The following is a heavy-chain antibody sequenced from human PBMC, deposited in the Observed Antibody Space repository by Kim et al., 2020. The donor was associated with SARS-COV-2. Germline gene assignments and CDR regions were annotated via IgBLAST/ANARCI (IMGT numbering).Heavy chain of an antibody. CDR3: ARGSMGSSWYRYYYYYGMGV. CDR1: GGSFSGYY. CDR2: INHSGST. J-gene: IGHJ6*02. D-gene: IGHD6-13*01. Sequence: SETLSLTCAVYGGSFSGYYWSWIRQPPGKGLEWIGEINHSGSTNYNPSLKSRVTISVDTSKNQFSLKLSSVTAAGTAVYYCARGSMGSSWYRYYYYYGMGVWGQGATVTVSS. V-gene: IGHV4-34*01.